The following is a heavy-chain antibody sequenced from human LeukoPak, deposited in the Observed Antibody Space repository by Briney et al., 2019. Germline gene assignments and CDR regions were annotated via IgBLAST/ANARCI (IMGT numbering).Heavy chain of an antibody. V-gene: IGHV3-74*01. CDR1: GFTFSSYW. Sequence: GGSLRLSCAASGFTFSSYWMHWVRQAPGKGLVWVSRINSDGSSTSYADSVKGRFTISRDNAKNSLYLQMNSLRAEDTAVYYCATSSSWYTGWFDPWGQGTLVTVSS. CDR2: INSDGSST. CDR3: ATSSSWYTGWFDP. D-gene: IGHD6-13*01. J-gene: IGHJ5*02.